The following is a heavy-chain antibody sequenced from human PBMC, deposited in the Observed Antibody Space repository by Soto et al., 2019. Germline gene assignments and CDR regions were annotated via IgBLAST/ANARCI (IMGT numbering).Heavy chain of an antibody. V-gene: IGHV1-69*13. CDR1: GDGFNSYA. CDR3: ARWASRCRNRNCSTALDF. D-gene: IGHD2-21*01. Sequence: SVKVSCKASGDGFNSYAISWVRQAPGQGLEWMGGIIPGFGTGNYAQNFQGRVSITADEFSKTAYMELSSLGSEDTAIYYCARWASRCRNRNCSTALDFWGQGPLVTVPS. J-gene: IGHJ4*02. CDR2: IIPGFGTG.